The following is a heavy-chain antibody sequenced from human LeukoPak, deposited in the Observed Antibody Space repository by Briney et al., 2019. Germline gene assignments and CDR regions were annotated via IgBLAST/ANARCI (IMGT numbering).Heavy chain of an antibody. D-gene: IGHD3-10*01. V-gene: IGHV3-7*01. CDR2: IKQDGSEK. J-gene: IGHJ6*03. CDR1: GFTFSSYW. CDR3: ARVYVLLWFGESRGRYMDV. Sequence: PGGSLRLSCAASGFTFSSYWMSWVRQAPGKGLEWVANIKQDGSEKYYVDSVKGRFTISRDNAKNSLYLQMNSLRAEDTAVYYCARVYVLLWFGESRGRYMDVWGKGTTVTISS.